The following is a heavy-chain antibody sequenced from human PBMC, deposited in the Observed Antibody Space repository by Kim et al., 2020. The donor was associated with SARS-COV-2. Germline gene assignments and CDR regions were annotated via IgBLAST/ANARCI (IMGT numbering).Heavy chain of an antibody. J-gene: IGHJ3*02. CDR3: ATGLIYAAGFDAFDI. V-gene: IGHV1-24*01. D-gene: IGHD2-15*01. Sequence: QKFQGRVTMTEDTSTDTAYMELSSLRSEDTAVYYCATGLIYAAGFDAFDIWGQGTMVTVSS.